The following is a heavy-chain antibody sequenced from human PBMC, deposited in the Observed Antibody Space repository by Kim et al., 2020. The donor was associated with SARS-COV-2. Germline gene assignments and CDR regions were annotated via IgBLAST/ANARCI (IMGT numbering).Heavy chain of an antibody. CDR2: INPESGDS. D-gene: IGHD3-16*02. CDR1: GYTFTGYY. V-gene: IGHV1-2*05. CDR3: ARGSYHDGLDF. Sequence: ASVKVSCKASGYTFTGYYIHWVRLGPGEGLEGMGRINPESGDSIYAQNFRDRVSMTRDTSIITAYMELSSLGPDDIGVYYCARGSYHDGLDFWGQGTMVTVSS. J-gene: IGHJ3*01.